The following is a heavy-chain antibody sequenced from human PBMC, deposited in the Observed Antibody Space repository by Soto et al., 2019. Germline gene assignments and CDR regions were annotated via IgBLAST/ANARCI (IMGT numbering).Heavy chain of an antibody. Sequence: ESCRTLVNPTXALTLTCTFSGFSLIIHGVCVGCIRQPPGKALECLALMLWADDRRYSPSLNSRLTITKDTSKNQVVFTMTNMDPVDTATYYCAHGHNSGWAFEYWGPGTLVTVSS. CDR3: AHGHNSGWAFEY. CDR1: GFSLIIHGVC. V-gene: IGHV2-5*02. CDR2: MLWADDR. J-gene: IGHJ4*02. D-gene: IGHD5-12*01.